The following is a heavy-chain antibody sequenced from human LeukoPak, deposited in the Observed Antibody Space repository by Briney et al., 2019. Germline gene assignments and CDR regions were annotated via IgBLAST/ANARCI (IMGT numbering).Heavy chain of an antibody. J-gene: IGHJ4*02. CDR3: ATAGPISGRHNFFDS. Sequence: SETLSLTCTVSVGSVSSTTYYWSWLRQPPGKGLEYIGYIYYTGSTNYNPSLKSRVTISLDTSKNQFSLKLSSVTAADTAVYYCATAGPISGRHNFFDSWGQGTLVTVSS. V-gene: IGHV4-61*01. CDR2: IYYTGST. D-gene: IGHD3-10*01. CDR1: VGSVSSTTYY.